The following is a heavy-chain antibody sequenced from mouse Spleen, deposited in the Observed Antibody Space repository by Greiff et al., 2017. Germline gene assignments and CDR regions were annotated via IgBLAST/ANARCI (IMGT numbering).Heavy chain of an antibody. CDR3: ARSGGPWFAY. CDR1: GFTFSSYT. J-gene: IGHJ3*01. D-gene: IGHD1-1*02. CDR2: ISSGGGNT. V-gene: IGHV5-9*03. Sequence: DVMLVESGGGLVKPGGSLKLSCAASGFTFSSYTMSWVRQTPAKRLEWVATISSGGGNTYYPDSVKGRFTISRDNARNTLYLQMSSLRSEDTAMYYCARSGGPWFAYWGQGTLVTVSA.